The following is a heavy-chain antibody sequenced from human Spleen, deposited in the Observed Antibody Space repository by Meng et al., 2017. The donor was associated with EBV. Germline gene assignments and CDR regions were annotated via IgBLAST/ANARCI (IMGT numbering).Heavy chain of an antibody. CDR3: ASNIKVPRY. V-gene: IGHV4-34*01. CDR2: INHSGIT. J-gene: IGHJ4*02. D-gene: IGHD2/OR15-2a*01. CDR1: GGSFSDYY. Sequence: QVQLQQWGAGLLKPSETPSLTCAVYGGSFSDYYWTWIRQPPGMGLEWIGEINHSGITSYNPSLRSRVTISVDTSKNQFSLKLTSVTAADTAVYYCASNIKVPRYWGQGTLVTVSS.